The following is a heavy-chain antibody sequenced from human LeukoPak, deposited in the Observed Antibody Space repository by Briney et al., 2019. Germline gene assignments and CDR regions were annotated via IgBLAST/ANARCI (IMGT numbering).Heavy chain of an antibody. CDR1: GGSFSGYY. V-gene: IGHV4-34*01. D-gene: IGHD2-15*01. CDR3: ARGRNFVVVVAATLLRANWFDP. CDR2: INHSGST. J-gene: IGHJ5*02. Sequence: SETLSLTCAVYGGSFSGYYWSWIRQPPGKGLEWIGEINHSGSTNYNPSLQSRVTISVDTSKNQFSLKLSSVTAADTAVYYCARGRNFVVVVAATLLRANWFDPGGQGTLVTVP.